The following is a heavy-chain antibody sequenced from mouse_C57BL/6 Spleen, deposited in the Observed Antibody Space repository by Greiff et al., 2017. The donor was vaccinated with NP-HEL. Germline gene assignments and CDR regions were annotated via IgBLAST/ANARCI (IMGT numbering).Heavy chain of an antibody. V-gene: IGHV5-17*01. CDR3: ARPRFAY. CDR2: ISSGSSTI. J-gene: IGHJ3*01. Sequence: EVKVVESGGGLVKPGGSLKLSCAASGFTFSDYGMHWVRQAPEKGLEWVAYISSGSSTIYYADTVKGRFTISRDNAKNTLFLQVTSLRSEGTAMYYCARPRFAYWGQGTLVTVSA. CDR1: GFTFSDYG.